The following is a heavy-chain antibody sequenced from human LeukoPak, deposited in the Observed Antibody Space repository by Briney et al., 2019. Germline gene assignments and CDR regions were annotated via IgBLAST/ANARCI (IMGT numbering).Heavy chain of an antibody. V-gene: IGHV4-59*01. Sequence: SETLSLTCTVSGGSISSYYWSWIRQPPGKGLEWIGYIYYSGSTNYNPSLKSRVTISVDTSKDQFSLKLSSVTAADTAVYYCARGLGNWGQGTLVTVSS. D-gene: IGHD3-16*01. J-gene: IGHJ4*02. CDR1: GGSISSYY. CDR3: ARGLGN. CDR2: IYYSGST.